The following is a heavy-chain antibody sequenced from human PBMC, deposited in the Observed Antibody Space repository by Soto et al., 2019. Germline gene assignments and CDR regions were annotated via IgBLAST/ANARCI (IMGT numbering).Heavy chain of an antibody. Sequence: SETLSLTCTVSGGSISSSSYYWGWIRQPPGKGLEWIGSIYYSGSAYYNPSLKSRVTISVDTSKNQFSLKLSSVTAADTAVYYCARNLPVPPTTVPYYFDYWGQGTLVTVSS. CDR2: IYYSGSA. D-gene: IGHD4-17*01. V-gene: IGHV4-39*01. CDR3: ARNLPVPPTTVPYYFDY. J-gene: IGHJ4*02. CDR1: GGSISSSSYY.